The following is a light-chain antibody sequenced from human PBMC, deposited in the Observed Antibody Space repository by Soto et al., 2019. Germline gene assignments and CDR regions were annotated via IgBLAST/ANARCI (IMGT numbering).Light chain of an antibody. CDR2: AAS. CDR1: QSISTH. V-gene: IGKV1-39*01. Sequence: DFQMTQSPSSLSASVGDRVTITCRASQSISTHLNWYQQTPGKAPKLLIYAASNLQSRVSSRFSGSGSGTDFTLTISSLQPEDSATYYCQRSYITPWTFGQGTKVDIK. J-gene: IGKJ1*01. CDR3: QRSYITPWT.